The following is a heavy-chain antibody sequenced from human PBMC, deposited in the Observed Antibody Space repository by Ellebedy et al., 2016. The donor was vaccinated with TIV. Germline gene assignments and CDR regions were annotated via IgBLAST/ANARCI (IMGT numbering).Heavy chain of an antibody. CDR2: IWYDGDNK. Sequence: GESLKISCVASGFTFRSYGMHWVRQAPDKGLEWVAVIWYDGDNKYYVYSVKGRFTISRDNSKNTLYLQMSSLRADDTAIYYCARDKSPTMIALDFWGQGTLVTVSS. CDR1: GFTFRSYG. D-gene: IGHD3-22*01. V-gene: IGHV3-33*01. J-gene: IGHJ4*02. CDR3: ARDKSPTMIALDF.